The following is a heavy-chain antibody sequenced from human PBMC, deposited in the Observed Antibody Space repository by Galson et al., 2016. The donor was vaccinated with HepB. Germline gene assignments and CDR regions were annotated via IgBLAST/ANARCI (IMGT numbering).Heavy chain of an antibody. J-gene: IGHJ4*02. D-gene: IGHD3-10*01. Sequence: SETLSLTCSVSGYSISTGYYWGWIRQPPGKGREWIGYIFRSGTTYYNTSLKSRVTLSLDTSKNQFSLKLASVTAADTAMYYCARDNSAMARGIIIRCEVDYWGQGTLVTVSS. CDR2: IFRSGTT. CDR3: ARDNSAMARGIIIRCEVDY. V-gene: IGHV4-38-2*02. CDR1: GYSISTGYY.